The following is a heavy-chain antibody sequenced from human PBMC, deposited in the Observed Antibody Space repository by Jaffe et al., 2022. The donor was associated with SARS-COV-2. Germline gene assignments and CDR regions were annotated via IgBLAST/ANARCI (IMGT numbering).Heavy chain of an antibody. CDR2: INTNTGNP. J-gene: IGHJ5*02. V-gene: IGHV7-4-1*02. Sequence: QVQLVQSGSELKKPGASVKVSCKASGYTFTSYAMNWVRQAPGQGLEWMGWINTNTGNPTYAQGFTGRFVFSLDTSVSTAYLQISSLKAEDTAVYYCARDPQDIVVVVAAGNWFDPWGQGTLVTVSS. D-gene: IGHD2-15*01. CDR1: GYTFTSYA. CDR3: ARDPQDIVVVVAAGNWFDP.